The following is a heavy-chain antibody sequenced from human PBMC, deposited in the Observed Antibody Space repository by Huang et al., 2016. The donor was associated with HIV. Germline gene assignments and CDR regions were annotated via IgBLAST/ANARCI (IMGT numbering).Heavy chain of an antibody. CDR3: ATVDYYDTSGPQRGYFDN. CDR2: IRRTRGKA. D-gene: IGHD3-22*01. Sequence: QVQLVQSGAEVKQPGSSVKVSCKASGGSFRNFAIGWVRQSPGQGLEWVVGIRRTRGKANYAKKFQGRVTIIADESTSTAYMELSSLRSEDTAVYYCATVDYYDTSGPQRGYFDNWGQGTLVTVSS. CDR1: GGSFRNFA. V-gene: IGHV1-69*01. J-gene: IGHJ4*02.